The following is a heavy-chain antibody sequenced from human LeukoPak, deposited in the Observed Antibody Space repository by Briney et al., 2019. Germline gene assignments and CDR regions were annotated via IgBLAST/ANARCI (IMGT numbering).Heavy chain of an antibody. D-gene: IGHD6-13*01. Sequence: SETLSLTCTVSGGSISSYYWSWIRQPPGKGLEWIGYIYYSGSTSYNPSLKSRVTISLDTSKNQFSLNLSSVTAADTAVYYCARYDSSSPKFYFDYWGQGTLVTVSS. CDR1: GGSISSYY. CDR3: ARYDSSSPKFYFDY. V-gene: IGHV4-59*01. J-gene: IGHJ4*02. CDR2: IYYSGST.